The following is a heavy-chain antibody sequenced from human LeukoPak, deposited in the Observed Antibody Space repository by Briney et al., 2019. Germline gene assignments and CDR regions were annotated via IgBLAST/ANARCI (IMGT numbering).Heavy chain of an antibody. CDR3: ARGQTYYDISTEMWWFDP. CDR1: GGSISSGGYY. CDR2: IYYSGST. D-gene: IGHD3-9*01. V-gene: IGHV4-31*03. J-gene: IGHJ5*02. Sequence: PSETLSLTCTVSGGSISSGGYYWSWIRQHPGKGLEWIGYIYYSGSTYYNPSLKSRVTISVDTSKNQFSLKLSSVTAADTAVYYCARGQTYYDISTEMWWFDPWGQGTLVTVSS.